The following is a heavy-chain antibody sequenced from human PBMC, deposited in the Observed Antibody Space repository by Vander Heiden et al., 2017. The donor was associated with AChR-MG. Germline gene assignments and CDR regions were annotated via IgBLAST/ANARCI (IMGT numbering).Heavy chain of an antibody. CDR1: GYTFTSYA. D-gene: IGHD3-16*02. J-gene: IGHJ6*02. CDR2: INAGNGNT. Sequence: QVQLVQSGAEVKKPGASVKVSCKASGYTFTSYAMHWVRQAPGQRLEWMGWINAGNGNTKYSQKFQGRVTITRDTSASTAYMELSSLRSEDTAVYYCARDRDYVWGSYRPNYYYYYGMDVWGQGTTVTVYS. CDR3: ARDRDYVWGSYRPNYYYYYGMDV. V-gene: IGHV1-3*01.